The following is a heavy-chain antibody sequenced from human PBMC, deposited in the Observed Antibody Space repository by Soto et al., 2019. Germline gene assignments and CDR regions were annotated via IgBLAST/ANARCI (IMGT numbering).Heavy chain of an antibody. V-gene: IGHV1-2*02. CDR3: ASRGYYYGSGGTYYFDY. Sequence: ASVKVSCKASGYTFTGYYMHWVRQAPGQGLEWMGWINPNSGGTNYAQKFQGRVTMTRDTSISTAYMELSRLRSDDTAVYYCASRGYYYGSGGTYYFDYWGQGTLVTVSS. J-gene: IGHJ4*02. D-gene: IGHD3-10*01. CDR2: INPNSGGT. CDR1: GYTFTGYY.